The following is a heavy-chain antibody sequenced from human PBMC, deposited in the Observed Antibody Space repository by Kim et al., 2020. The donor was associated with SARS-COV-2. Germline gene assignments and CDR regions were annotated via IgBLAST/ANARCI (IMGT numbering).Heavy chain of an antibody. Sequence: SNEYYADSVKGRFTTSRDNSRNEVYLQMNSLRAEDTAVYYCARFYYGGMDVWGQGTAVIVSS. CDR2: SNE. J-gene: IGHJ6*02. D-gene: IGHD3-10*01. CDR3: ARFYYGGMDV. V-gene: IGHV3-30*01.